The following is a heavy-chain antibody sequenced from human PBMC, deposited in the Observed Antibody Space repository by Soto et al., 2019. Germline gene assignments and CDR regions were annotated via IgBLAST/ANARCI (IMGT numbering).Heavy chain of an antibody. D-gene: IGHD6-19*01. Sequence: QLQLQESGSGLVKPSQTLSLTCAVSGGSISSGGYSWSWIRQPPGKGLEWIGYIYHCGSTYYNPSLKSRVTISVDRSKNQFSLKLSSVTAADTAVYYCASAGGLGAVAADYWGQGTLVTVSS. CDR3: ASAGGLGAVAADY. CDR1: GGSISSGGYS. CDR2: IYHCGST. V-gene: IGHV4-30-2*01. J-gene: IGHJ4*02.